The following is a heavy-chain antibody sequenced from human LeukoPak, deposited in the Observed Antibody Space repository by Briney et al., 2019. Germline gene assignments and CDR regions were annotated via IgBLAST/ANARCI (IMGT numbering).Heavy chain of an antibody. D-gene: IGHD1-7*01. J-gene: IGHJ6*03. CDR3: ARGEANWNWDYYYMDV. Sequence: ASVKVSCKASGYTFTSYYMHWVRQAPGQGLEWMGIIKPSGGSTSYAQKFQGRVTMTRDTSTSTVYMELSSLRSEDTAVYYCARGEANWNWDYYYMDVWGKGTTVTVSS. CDR1: GYTFTSYY. V-gene: IGHV1-46*01. CDR2: IKPSGGST.